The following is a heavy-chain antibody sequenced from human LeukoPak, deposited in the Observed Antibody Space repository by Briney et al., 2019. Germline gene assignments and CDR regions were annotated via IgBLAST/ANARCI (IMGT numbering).Heavy chain of an antibody. CDR3: ARGRGSYYDYYMDV. CDR2: INHSGST. J-gene: IGHJ6*03. V-gene: IGHV4-34*01. Sequence: SETLSLTCAVYGGSFSGYYWSWIRQPPGKGLEWIGEINHSGSTNYNPSLKSRVTISVDTSKNQFSLKLSSVTAADTAVYYCARGRGSYYDYYMDVWGEGTTVTVSS. CDR1: GGSFSGYY. D-gene: IGHD6-25*01.